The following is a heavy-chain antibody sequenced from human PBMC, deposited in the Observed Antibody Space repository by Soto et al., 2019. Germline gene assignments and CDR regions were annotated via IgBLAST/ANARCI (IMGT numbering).Heavy chain of an antibody. J-gene: IGHJ5*02. CDR3: VREAELSLYNWFDP. V-gene: IGHV3-48*01. Sequence: GGSLRLSCAASGFTFSSYSMNWVRQAPGKGLEWVSYISSSSSTIYYADSVKGRFTISRDNAKNSLYLQMNSLRAEDTAVYYCVREAELSLYNWFDPWGQGTLVTVSS. CDR2: ISSSSSTI. CDR1: GFTFSSYS. D-gene: IGHD3-16*02.